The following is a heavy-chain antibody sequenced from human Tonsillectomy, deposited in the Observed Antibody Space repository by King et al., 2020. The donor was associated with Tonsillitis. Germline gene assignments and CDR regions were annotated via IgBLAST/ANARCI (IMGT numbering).Heavy chain of an antibody. Sequence: DVQLVESGGGLVQPGGSLRLSCAASGFTFSSYAMSWVRQAPGKGLEWVSAISGSVGSTDYADSVRGRCTISRDTSTNTLSLQMNSLRAEDTAVYYCAKRHSRGVGATEAENSFDYWGQGTLVTVSS. V-gene: IGHV3-23*04. CDR1: GFTFSSYA. CDR3: AKRHSRGVGATEAENSFDY. D-gene: IGHD1-26*01. CDR2: ISGSVGST. J-gene: IGHJ4*02.